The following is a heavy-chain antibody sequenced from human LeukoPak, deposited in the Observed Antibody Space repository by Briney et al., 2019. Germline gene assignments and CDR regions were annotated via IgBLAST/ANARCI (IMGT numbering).Heavy chain of an antibody. CDR3: ARGRTFIYYGSGSYCYFDY. J-gene: IGHJ4*02. V-gene: IGHV4-34*01. CDR2: INHSGST. CDR1: GGSFSGYY. Sequence: SETLSLTCAVYGGSFSGYYWSWIRQPPGKGLEWIGEINHSGSTNYNPSLKSRVTISVDTSKNQFSLKLSSVTAADTAVYYCARGRTFIYYGSGSYCYFDYWGQGTLVTVSS. D-gene: IGHD3-10*01.